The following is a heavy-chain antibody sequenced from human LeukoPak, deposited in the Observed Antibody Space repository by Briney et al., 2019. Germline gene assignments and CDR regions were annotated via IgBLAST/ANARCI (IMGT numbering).Heavy chain of an antibody. CDR3: ARVGPTSSSSVENSHY. CDR2: IYYSGST. D-gene: IGHD6-6*01. V-gene: IGHV4-39*01. J-gene: IGHJ4*02. CDR1: GGSISSSSYY. Sequence: SETLSLTCTVSGGSISSSSYYWGWIRQPPGKGLEWIGSIYYSGSTYYNPSLKSRVTISVDTSKNQFSLKPSSVTAADTAVYYCARVGPTSSSSVENSHYWGQGTLVTVSS.